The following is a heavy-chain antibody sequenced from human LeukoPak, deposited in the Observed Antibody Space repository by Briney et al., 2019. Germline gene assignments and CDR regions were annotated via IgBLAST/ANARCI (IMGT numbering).Heavy chain of an antibody. CDR2: ISSGSSSI. V-gene: IGHV3-48*01. CDR3: ARDRYDSSGYYPPDY. D-gene: IGHD3-22*01. J-gene: IGHJ4*02. Sequence: GGSLRLSCAVSGFTFSSHSMNWVRQAPGKGLEWVSYISSGSSSIYYADSVKGRSTISRDNAKNSLYLQMNSLRAEDTAVYYCARDRYDSSGYYPPDYWGQGTLVTVSS. CDR1: GFTFSSHS.